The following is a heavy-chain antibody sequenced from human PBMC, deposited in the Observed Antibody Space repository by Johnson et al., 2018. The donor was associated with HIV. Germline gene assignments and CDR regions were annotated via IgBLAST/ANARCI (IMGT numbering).Heavy chain of an antibody. J-gene: IGHJ3*02. Sequence: VQLVESGGGLVQPGGSLRLSCAASGFTISNNYMSWVRQAPGKGLEWVSVIYSGGRTYYADSVTGRFTISRDISKNTLYLQMNSLRAEDRAVYYCAREGATIEGRSTFDIWGPGTMVTVAS. V-gene: IGHV3-66*01. CDR2: IYSGGRT. CDR3: AREGATIEGRSTFDI. CDR1: GFTISNNY. D-gene: IGHD5-24*01.